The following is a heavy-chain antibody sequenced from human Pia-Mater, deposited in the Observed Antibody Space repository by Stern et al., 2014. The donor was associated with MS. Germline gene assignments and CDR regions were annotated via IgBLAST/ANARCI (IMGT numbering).Heavy chain of an antibody. Sequence: QVQLVQSGGGVVQPGRSLRLSCAASGFTFSSYGTHWVRQAPGKGLEWVATISYDGSNKYYADSVKGRFTISRDNYKNTLYLQMNSLRAEDTAVYYCAEPSDGFWGGPGGMDVWGQGTTVTVSS. V-gene: IGHV3-30*18. CDR2: ISYDGSNK. J-gene: IGHJ6*02. D-gene: IGHD3-3*01. CDR3: AEPSDGFWGGPGGMDV. CDR1: GFTFSSYG.